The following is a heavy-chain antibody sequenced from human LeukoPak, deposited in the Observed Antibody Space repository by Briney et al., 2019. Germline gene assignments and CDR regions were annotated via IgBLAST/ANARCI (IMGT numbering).Heavy chain of an antibody. CDR1: GFTFSSYG. CDR3: AKRSSDYYDSSGPYYFDY. J-gene: IGHJ4*02. V-gene: IGHV3-23*01. CDR2: ISGSGSRK. D-gene: IGHD3-22*01. Sequence: RGSLRLSCAASGFTFSSYGMSWVRQAPGTGLEWVSAISGSGSRKYYTDSVKGRFTISRDNSRNILYLQMNSLRGEDTAVYYCAKRSSDYYDSSGPYYFDYWGQGTLVTVSS.